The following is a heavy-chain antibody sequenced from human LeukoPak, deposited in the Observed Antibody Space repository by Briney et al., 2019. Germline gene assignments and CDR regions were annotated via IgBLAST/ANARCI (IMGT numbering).Heavy chain of an antibody. CDR2: ISSTGSST. V-gene: IGHV3-23*01. J-gene: IGHJ5*02. CDR3: AKDSPVGIAVAAEGGSS. Sequence: GGSLRLSCAASGFTFSSYDMSWVRQAPGKGLEWVSVISSTGSSTYYADSVKGRFTISRDQSKNTLYLQMNSLRVEDTAIYYCAKDSPVGIAVAAEGGSSWGRGTRVSVSS. D-gene: IGHD6-19*01. CDR1: GFTFSSYD.